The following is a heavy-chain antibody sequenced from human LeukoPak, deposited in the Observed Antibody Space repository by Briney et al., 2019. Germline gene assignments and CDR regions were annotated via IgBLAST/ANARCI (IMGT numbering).Heavy chain of an antibody. CDR1: GFTFSSYW. D-gene: IGHD3-9*01. J-gene: IGHJ3*02. CDR2: INSDGSST. V-gene: IGHV3-74*01. Sequence: GGSLRLSCAASGFTFSSYWMHWVRQAPGKGRVWVSRINSDGSSTSYADSVKGRFTISRDNAKNTLYLQMNSLRAEDTAVYYCVFDWLFDDAFDIWGQGTMVTVSS. CDR3: VFDWLFDDAFDI.